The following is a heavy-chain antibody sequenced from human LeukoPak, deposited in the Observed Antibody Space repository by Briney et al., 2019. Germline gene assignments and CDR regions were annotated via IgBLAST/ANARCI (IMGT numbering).Heavy chain of an antibody. D-gene: IGHD3-3*01. CDR2: IYYSGST. J-gene: IGHJ2*01. V-gene: IGHV4-59*01. CDR1: GGSISSYY. Sequence: SETLSLTCTVSGGSISSYYWSWIRQPPGKGLEWIGYIYYSGSTNYNPSLKSRVTISVDTSKNQFSLKLSSVTAADTAVYYCASLRFLEWSDWYFDLWGRGTLVTVPS. CDR3: ASLRFLEWSDWYFDL.